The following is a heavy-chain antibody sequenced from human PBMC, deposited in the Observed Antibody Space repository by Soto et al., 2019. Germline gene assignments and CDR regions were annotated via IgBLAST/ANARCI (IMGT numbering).Heavy chain of an antibody. V-gene: IGHV1-69*01. CDR3: ARVDTHHLLRGWLAP. J-gene: IGHJ5*02. CDR1: GGTFSSFA. Sequence: QVQLVQSGAEVKKPGSSVNVSCKASGGTFSSFAFSWVRQAPGQGLEWMGDIIPMFGRTNYAQKFQGRVTITADESTFTAFMELSSLTSDDTAVYYCARVDTHHLLRGWLAPWGQGTLVIVSS. D-gene: IGHD2-2*01. CDR2: IIPMFGRT.